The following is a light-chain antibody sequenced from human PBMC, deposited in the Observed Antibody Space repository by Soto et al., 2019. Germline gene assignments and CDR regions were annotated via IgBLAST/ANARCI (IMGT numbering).Light chain of an antibody. V-gene: IGKV3-20*01. J-gene: IGKJ1*01. Sequence: DIVLTQPPGTLSLSPGERATLSCRASQSVSSNHLAWYQQKPGQAPRLLIYGGSSRATGIPVRFSGSGSETDFTLTITRLEPEDFAVYYCQQYVTSSPRTFGQGTKVDIK. CDR3: QQYVTSSPRT. CDR2: GGS. CDR1: QSVSSNH.